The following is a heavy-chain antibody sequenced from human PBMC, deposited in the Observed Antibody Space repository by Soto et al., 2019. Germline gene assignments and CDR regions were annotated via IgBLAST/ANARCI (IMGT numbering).Heavy chain of an antibody. V-gene: IGHV4-39*01. J-gene: IGHJ4*02. D-gene: IGHD3-16*01. Sequence: QLRLQEAGPGLVKPSETLSLTCTVSGGSISSSSYYWGWIRQPPGKGPEWIGAIYYNGNTYYNPSLKRRVTMSVDTSKNQFSLKLSPATAADTAMYYCARQTGVFGHYFDYWGQGTLVTVSS. CDR1: GGSISSSSYY. CDR2: IYYNGNT. CDR3: ARQTGVFGHYFDY.